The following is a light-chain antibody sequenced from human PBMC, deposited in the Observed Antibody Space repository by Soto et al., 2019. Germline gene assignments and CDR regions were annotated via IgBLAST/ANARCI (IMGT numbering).Light chain of an antibody. CDR1: GSDVGGYNY. V-gene: IGLV2-14*01. Sequence: QSALTQPASVSGSPGQSITISCTGTGSDVGGYNYVSWYQQHPGKAPKVMIYDVSNRPSGVSNRFSGSKSGNTASLTISGLQAEDEADYYCSSYRSASTPLVFGGGTKLTVL. CDR2: DVS. CDR3: SSYRSASTPLV. J-gene: IGLJ2*01.